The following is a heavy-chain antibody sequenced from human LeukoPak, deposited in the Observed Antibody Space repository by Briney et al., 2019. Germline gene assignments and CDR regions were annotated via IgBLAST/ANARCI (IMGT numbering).Heavy chain of an antibody. J-gene: IGHJ4*02. CDR1: GFTFSSYA. D-gene: IGHD3-22*01. V-gene: IGHV3-23*01. CDR2: ISGSGGST. Sequence: GGSLRLSCAASGFTFSSYAMSWVRQAPGKGLEWVSAISGSGGSTYYADSVKGRFTISRDNSKNTLYLQMNSLRAEDTAVYYCAKWGRYYYDSSGYLSYWGQGTLVTVSS. CDR3: AKWGRYYYDSSGYLSY.